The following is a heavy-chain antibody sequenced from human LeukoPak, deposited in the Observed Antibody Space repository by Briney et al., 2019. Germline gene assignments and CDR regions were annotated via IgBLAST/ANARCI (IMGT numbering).Heavy chain of an antibody. CDR2: ISGSGGSS. J-gene: IGHJ4*02. CDR3: AKDHPLGRGTFDY. CDR1: GFTFSSYA. V-gene: IGHV3-23*01. D-gene: IGHD3-16*01. Sequence: PGGSLRLSCAASGFTFSSYAMSWVRQAPGKGLEWFSAISGSGGSSYYADSVKGRFTISRDNSKNTLYLQKNSLRAEDTAVYYCAKDHPLGRGTFDYWGQGTLVTVSS.